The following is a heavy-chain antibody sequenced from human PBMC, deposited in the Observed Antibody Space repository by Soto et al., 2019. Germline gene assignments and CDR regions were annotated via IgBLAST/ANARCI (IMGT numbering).Heavy chain of an antibody. CDR1: GGSFSGYY. J-gene: IGHJ4*02. Sequence: SETLSLTCAVYGGSFSGYYWSWIRQPPGKGLEWIGEINHSGSTNYNPSLKSRVTISVDTSKDQFSLKLSSVTAADTAVYYCARGLGRGLAGYYFDYWGQGTLVTVSS. V-gene: IGHV4-34*01. D-gene: IGHD2-15*01. CDR2: INHSGST. CDR3: ARGLGRGLAGYYFDY.